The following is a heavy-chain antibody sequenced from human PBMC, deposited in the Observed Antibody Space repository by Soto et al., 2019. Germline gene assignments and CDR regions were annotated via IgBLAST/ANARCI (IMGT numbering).Heavy chain of an antibody. CDR1: GGTFSSYA. Sequence: ASVKVSCKASGGTFSSYAISWVRQAPGQGLEWMGGIIPIFGTANYAQKFQGRVTITADESTSTAYMELSSLRSEDTAVYYCARVGPHYYYYYYMDVWGEGTTVTVSS. V-gene: IGHV1-69*13. J-gene: IGHJ6*03. CDR2: IIPIFGTA. CDR3: ARVGPHYYYYYYMDV.